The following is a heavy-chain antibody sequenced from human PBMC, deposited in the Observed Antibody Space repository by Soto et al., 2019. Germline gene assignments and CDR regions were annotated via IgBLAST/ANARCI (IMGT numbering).Heavy chain of an antibody. D-gene: IGHD2-2*01. V-gene: IGHV4-61*01. CDR1: GGSVSSGSYY. Sequence: SETLSLTCTVSGGSVSSGSYYWSWIRQPPGKGLEWIGYIYYSGSTNYNPSLKSRVTISVDTSKNQFSLKLSSVTAADTAVYYCARGIVPLDWFDPWGQGTLVTVSS. CDR2: IYYSGST. J-gene: IGHJ5*02. CDR3: ARGIVPLDWFDP.